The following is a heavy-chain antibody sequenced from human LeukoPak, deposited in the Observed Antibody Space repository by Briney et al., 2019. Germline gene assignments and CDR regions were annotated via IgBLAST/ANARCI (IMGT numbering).Heavy chain of an antibody. Sequence: GESLKISCKGSGYRFTNYWIGWVRQMPGKGLEWMGIIYPGDSDTRYSPSFQGQATLSADKSISTAYLQWSSLKASDTAMYYCARPDCSGDCPWGQGTLVTVSS. J-gene: IGHJ5*02. CDR2: IYPGDSDT. D-gene: IGHD2-21*02. CDR1: GYRFTNYW. V-gene: IGHV5-51*01. CDR3: ARPDCSGDCP.